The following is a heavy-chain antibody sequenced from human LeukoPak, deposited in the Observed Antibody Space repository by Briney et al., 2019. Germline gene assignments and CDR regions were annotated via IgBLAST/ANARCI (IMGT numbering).Heavy chain of an antibody. CDR1: GGSISSYY. V-gene: IGHV4-4*09. CDR3: GRRVFYYYYMDV. CDR2: IYTSGST. Sequence: SETLSLTCTVSGGSISSYYWSWIRQPPGKGLEWIGYIYTSGSTNYNPSLKSRVTISVDTSKNQFSLKLSSVTAADTAVYYCGRRVFYYYYMDVWGKGTTVTVYS. J-gene: IGHJ6*03. D-gene: IGHD3-10*01.